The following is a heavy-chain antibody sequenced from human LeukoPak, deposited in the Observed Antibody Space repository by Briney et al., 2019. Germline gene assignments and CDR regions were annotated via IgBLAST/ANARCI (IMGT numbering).Heavy chain of an antibody. J-gene: IGHJ5*02. CDR2: INPNSGGT. D-gene: IGHD2-2*01. V-gene: IGHV1-2*02. Sequence: ASVKVSRKASGYTFTGYYMHWVRQAPGQGREWMGWINPNSGGTNYAQKFQGRVTMTRDTSISTAYMELSRLRSDDTAVYYCARGRRIVVPAASQVDPWGQGTLVTVSS. CDR3: ARGRRIVVPAASQVDP. CDR1: GYTFTGYY.